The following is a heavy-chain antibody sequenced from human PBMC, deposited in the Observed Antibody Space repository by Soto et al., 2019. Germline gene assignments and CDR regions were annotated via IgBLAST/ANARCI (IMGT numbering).Heavy chain of an antibody. D-gene: IGHD6-19*01. J-gene: IGHJ4*02. V-gene: IGHV3-23*01. CDR2: ISGSGGST. CDR1: GFTFSSYA. CDR3: AKFSSHSQWLVAELQPDY. Sequence: GGSLRLSCAASGFTFSSYAMSWVRQAPGKGLEWVSAISGSGGSTYYADSVKGRFTISRDNSKNTPYLQMNSLRAEDTAVYYCAKFSSHSQWLVAELQPDYWGQGTLVTVSS.